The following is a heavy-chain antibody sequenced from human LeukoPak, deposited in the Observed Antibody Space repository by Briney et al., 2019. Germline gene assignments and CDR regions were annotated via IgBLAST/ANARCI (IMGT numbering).Heavy chain of an antibody. D-gene: IGHD3-16*02. CDR1: GFTFSSYS. V-gene: IGHV3-21*01. J-gene: IGHJ4*02. Sequence: PGRSLRLSCAASGFTFSSYSMNWVRQAPGKGLEWVSSISSSSSYIYYADSVKGRFTISRDNAKNSLYLQMNSLRAEDTAVYYCASQGSSRGRDYWGQGTLVTVSS. CDR2: ISSSSSYI. CDR3: ASQGSSRGRDY.